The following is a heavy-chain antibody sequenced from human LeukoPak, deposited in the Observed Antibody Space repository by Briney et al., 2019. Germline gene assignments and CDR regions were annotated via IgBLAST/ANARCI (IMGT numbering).Heavy chain of an antibody. V-gene: IGHV5-51*01. CDR2: IYPGDSDT. CDR3: ARLRASDNDYGDYVGY. Sequence: GESLKISCKGSGYSFTSYWIGWVRQMPGKGLEWMGIIYPGDSDTRYSPSFQGQVTISADKSISTAYLQWSSLKASDTAMYYCARLRASDNDYGDYVGYWGQGTLVTVSS. CDR1: GYSFTSYW. J-gene: IGHJ4*02. D-gene: IGHD4-17*01.